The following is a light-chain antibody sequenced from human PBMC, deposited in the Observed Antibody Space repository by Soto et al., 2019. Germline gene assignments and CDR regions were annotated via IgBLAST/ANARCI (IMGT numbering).Light chain of an antibody. CDR2: DNN. J-gene: IGLJ2*01. CDR1: TSNIGSYN. V-gene: IGLV1-44*01. CDR3: AAWDDSLNGVA. Sequence: QSVLTQPPSASGTPGQRVTMSCSGSTSNIGSYNVNWYQQLPGTAPKIVIYDNNQRPSGVPDRFSGSKSGTSASLAISGLQSEDEADYYCAAWDDSLNGVAFGGGTKVTVL.